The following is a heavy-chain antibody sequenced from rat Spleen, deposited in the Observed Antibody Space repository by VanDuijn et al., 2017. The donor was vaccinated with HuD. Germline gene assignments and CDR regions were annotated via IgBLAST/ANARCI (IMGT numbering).Heavy chain of an antibody. CDR2: ISNGGGKT. CDR1: GFTLSNYY. D-gene: IGHD1-2*01. CDR3: ARDSTYASLDY. Sequence: EVHLVESGGGLVQPGRSMKLSCAASGFTLSNYYMAWVRQSPTKGLEWVASISNGGGKTYYRDSVQGRFTISRDNAKSNLYLQMDSLRSEDTATYYCARDSTYASLDYWGQGVTVTVSS. V-gene: IGHV5-25*01. J-gene: IGHJ2*01.